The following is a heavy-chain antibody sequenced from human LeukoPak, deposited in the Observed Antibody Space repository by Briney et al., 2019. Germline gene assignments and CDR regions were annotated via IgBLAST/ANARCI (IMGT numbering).Heavy chain of an antibody. D-gene: IGHD2-2*01. Sequence: GSLRLSCAASGFTFISYWMHWVRQAPGKGLVWVSRINSDGSSTSYADSVKGRFTIFRDNAKNTLYLQMNSLRAEDTAVYYCAGGRYCSSTSCYEDWFDPWGQGTLVTVSS. CDR3: AGGRYCSSTSCYEDWFDP. CDR2: INSDGSST. CDR1: GFTFISYW. V-gene: IGHV3-74*01. J-gene: IGHJ5*02.